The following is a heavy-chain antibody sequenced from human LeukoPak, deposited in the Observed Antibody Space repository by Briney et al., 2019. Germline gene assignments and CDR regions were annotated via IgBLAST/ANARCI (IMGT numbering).Heavy chain of an antibody. CDR2: IYYNGRA. J-gene: IGHJ4*02. CDR3: ARGKYDQTMNSFDY. V-gene: IGHV4-31*03. D-gene: IGHD3-22*01. Sequence: SETLSLTCTVSGGSISSGGYYWSWIRQHPGKGLEWIGYIYYNGRAFYNPSLESRVTISVDTSKNQFSLKLNSVTAADTAVYYCARGKYDQTMNSFDYWGQGTLVTVSS. CDR1: GGSISSGGYY.